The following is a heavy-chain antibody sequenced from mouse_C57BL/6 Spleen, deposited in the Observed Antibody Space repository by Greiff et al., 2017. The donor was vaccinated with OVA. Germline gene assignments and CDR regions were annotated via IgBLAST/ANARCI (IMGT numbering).Heavy chain of an antibody. CDR2: INPYNGDT. V-gene: IGHV1-20*01. D-gene: IGHD3-3*01. Sequence: DVKLVESGPELVKPGDSVKISCKASGYSFTGYFMNWVMQSHGKSLEWIGRINPYNGDTFYNQKFKGKATLTVDKSSSTAHMELRSLTSEDSAVYYCAREGTYYYAMDYWGQGTSVTVSS. CDR1: GYSFTGYF. J-gene: IGHJ4*01. CDR3: AREGTYYYAMDY.